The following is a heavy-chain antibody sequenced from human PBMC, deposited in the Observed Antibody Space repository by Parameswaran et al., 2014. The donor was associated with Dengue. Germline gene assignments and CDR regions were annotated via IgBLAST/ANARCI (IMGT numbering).Heavy chain of an antibody. V-gene: IGHV3-48*01. J-gene: IGHJ4*02. D-gene: IGHD6-19*01. CDR2: ISSSSSTI. Sequence: VRQAPGKGLEWVSYISSSSSTIYYADSVKGRFTISRDNAKNSLYLQMNSLRAEDTAVYYCARDSPSYEQWLVRRFGYWGQGTLVTVSS. CDR3: ARDSPSYEQWLVRRFGY.